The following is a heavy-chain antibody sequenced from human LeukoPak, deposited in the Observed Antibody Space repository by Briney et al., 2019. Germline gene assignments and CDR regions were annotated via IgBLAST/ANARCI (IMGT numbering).Heavy chain of an antibody. Sequence: SETLSLTCTVSGGSISSYYWSWIRHPPGKGLEWIGYIYYSGSTNYNPSLKSRVTISEDTSKNQFSLKLSSVTAADTAVYYCASSPWFGELYGLSYWGQGTLVTVSS. D-gene: IGHD3-10*01. J-gene: IGHJ4*02. V-gene: IGHV4-59*01. CDR1: GGSISSYY. CDR3: ASSPWFGELYGLSY. CDR2: IYYSGST.